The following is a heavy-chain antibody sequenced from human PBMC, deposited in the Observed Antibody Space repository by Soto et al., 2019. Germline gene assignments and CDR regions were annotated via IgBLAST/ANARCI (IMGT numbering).Heavy chain of an antibody. Sequence: ASVKVSCKASGYTFTSYYMHWVRQAPGQGLEWMGWISAYNGNTNYAQKLQGRVTMTTDTSTSTAYMELRSLRSDDTAVYYCARDLVAIVDAFDIWGQGTMVTVSS. J-gene: IGHJ3*02. CDR2: ISAYNGNT. V-gene: IGHV1-18*04. D-gene: IGHD2-21*01. CDR1: GYTFTSYY. CDR3: ARDLVAIVDAFDI.